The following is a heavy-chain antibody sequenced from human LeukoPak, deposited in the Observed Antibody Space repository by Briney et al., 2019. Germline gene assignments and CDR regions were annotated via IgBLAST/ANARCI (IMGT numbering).Heavy chain of an antibody. CDR3: ARLGDSSGYYLGY. CDR2: IYTSGST. J-gene: IGHJ4*02. Sequence: SETLSLTCTVSGGSISSYYWSWIRQPPGKGLEWIGYIYTSGSTNYNPSLKSRVTISVDTSKNQFSLKLSSVTAADTAVYYCARLGDSSGYYLGYWGQGTLVTVSS. V-gene: IGHV4-4*09. CDR1: GGSISSYY. D-gene: IGHD3-22*01.